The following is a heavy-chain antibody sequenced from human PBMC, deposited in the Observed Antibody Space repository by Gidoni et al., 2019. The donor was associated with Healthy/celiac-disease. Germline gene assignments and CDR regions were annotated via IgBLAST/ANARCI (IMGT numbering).Heavy chain of an antibody. CDR2: IYYSVST. V-gene: IGHV4-39*07. CDR1: GGSISSSSYY. Sequence: QLQLQESGPGLVKPSETLSLTCTVSGGSISSSSYYWGWIRQPPGKGLEWIGSIYYSVSTDYNPSLKSRVTISVDTSKNQFSLKLSSVTAADTAVYYCAIVGDSSGYYRYYFDYWGQGTLVIVSS. CDR3: AIVGDSSGYYRYYFDY. D-gene: IGHD3-22*01. J-gene: IGHJ4*02.